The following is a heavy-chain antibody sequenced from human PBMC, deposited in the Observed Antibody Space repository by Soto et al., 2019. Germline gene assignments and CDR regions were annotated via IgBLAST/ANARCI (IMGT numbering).Heavy chain of an antibody. D-gene: IGHD5-18*01. CDR1: LPSSSVSGCC. Sequence: PSDTMSLTCAVPLPSSSVSGCCLSWIREPPWKGVEWIGYIYHSGSTYYNPSLKSRVTISVDTSKNQFSLKLSSVTAADTAVYYCARVSQRGYSYGLELDYWGQGTLVTVS. J-gene: IGHJ4*02. V-gene: IGHV4-30-2*01. CDR3: ARVSQRGYSYGLELDY. CDR2: IYHSGST.